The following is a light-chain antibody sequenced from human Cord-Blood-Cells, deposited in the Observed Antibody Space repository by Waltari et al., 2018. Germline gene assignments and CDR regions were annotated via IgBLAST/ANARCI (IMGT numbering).Light chain of an antibody. J-gene: IGKJ1*01. Sequence: EIVLTQSPATQSLSPGERATLSCRASQSVSSYLAWYQQNPGQAPRLLIYDASNRATGIPARFSGSGSGTDFTLTISSLEPEDFAVYYCQQRSNWPPDTFGQGTKVEIK. V-gene: IGKV3-11*01. CDR2: DAS. CDR3: QQRSNWPPDT. CDR1: QSVSSY.